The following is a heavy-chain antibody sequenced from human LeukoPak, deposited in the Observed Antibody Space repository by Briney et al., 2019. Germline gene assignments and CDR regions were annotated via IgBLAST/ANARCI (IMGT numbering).Heavy chain of an antibody. CDR3: ASSGYSGYIDY. J-gene: IGHJ4*02. CDR2: IYSGGST. V-gene: IGHV3-66*01. Sequence: SGGSLRLSCAASGFTVSSNNMSWVRQAPGKGLEWVSVIYSGGSTYYADSVKGRFTISRDNSKNTLYLQMNSLRAEDTAVYYCASSGYSGYIDYWGQGTLVTVSS. CDR1: GFTVSSNN. D-gene: IGHD5-12*01.